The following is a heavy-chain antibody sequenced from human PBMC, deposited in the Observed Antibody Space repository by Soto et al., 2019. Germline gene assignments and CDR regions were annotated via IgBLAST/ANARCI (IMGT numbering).Heavy chain of an antibody. D-gene: IGHD6-6*01. Sequence: VASVKVSCKASGGTFSSYAISWVRQAPGQGLEWMGGIIPIFGTANYAQKFQGRVTITADESTSTAYMELSSLRSEDTAVYYCASGTSPYYFDYWGQGTLVTVSS. CDR3: ASGTSPYYFDY. V-gene: IGHV1-69*13. CDR2: IIPIFGTA. J-gene: IGHJ4*02. CDR1: GGTFSSYA.